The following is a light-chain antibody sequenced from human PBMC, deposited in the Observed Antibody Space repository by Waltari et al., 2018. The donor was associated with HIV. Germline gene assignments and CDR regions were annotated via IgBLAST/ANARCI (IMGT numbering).Light chain of an antibody. CDR1: SSNIGSNT. CDR2: SNN. V-gene: IGLV1-44*01. CDR3: AAWDDSLNGVV. Sequence: QSVLTQPPSASGTPGQRVTISCSGSSSNIGSNTVNWCQQPPGTAPKLLIDSNNQRPAWVPDRLSGSKSGTSASRSMSGLQSEDEADYYCAAWDDSLNGVVFGGGTKLTVL. J-gene: IGLJ2*01.